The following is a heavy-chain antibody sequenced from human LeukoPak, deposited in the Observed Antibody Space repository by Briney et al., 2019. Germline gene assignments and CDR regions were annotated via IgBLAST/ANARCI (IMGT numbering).Heavy chain of an antibody. J-gene: IGHJ4*02. CDR3: TSKIEYYDILTGYYGGSALDY. V-gene: IGHV3-49*04. CDR2: IRSKAYGGTT. Sequence: GGSLRLSCTASGFTFGDYAMSWVRQAPGKGLEWAGFIRSKAYGGTTEYAASVKGRFTISRDDSKSIAYLQMNSLKTEDTAVYYCTSKIEYYDILTGYYGGSALDYWGQGTLVTVSS. D-gene: IGHD3-9*01. CDR1: GFTFGDYA.